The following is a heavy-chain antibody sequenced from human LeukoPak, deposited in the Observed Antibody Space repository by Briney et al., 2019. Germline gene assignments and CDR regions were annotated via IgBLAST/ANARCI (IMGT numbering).Heavy chain of an antibody. CDR3: AKGAVSGTHSYYFDY. CDR2: ILDDGLNR. V-gene: IGHV3-30*02. CDR1: GFNFRIFG. J-gene: IGHJ4*02. D-gene: IGHD5/OR15-5a*01. Sequence: QPGRSLSLSCAASGFNFRIFGMHWVRQAPGKGLEWVAYILDDGLNRYQSDSVKGRFTVSRDNSKNTLYLQMNSLRAEDTAVYYCAKGAVSGTHSYYFDYWGQGALVTVSS.